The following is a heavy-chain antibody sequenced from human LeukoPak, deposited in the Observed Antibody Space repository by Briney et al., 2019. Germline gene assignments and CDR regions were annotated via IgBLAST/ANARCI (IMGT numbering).Heavy chain of an antibody. J-gene: IGHJ4*02. Sequence: QPGGSLRLSCAASGFTFSSYWMSWVRQAPGKGLEWVAKKKQDGSEKYYVDSVKGRFTISRDNAKNSLYLQMNSLRAEDTAVYYCARVYDYVWGSYRNFDYWGQGTLVTVSS. V-gene: IGHV3-7*01. CDR1: GFTFSSYW. D-gene: IGHD3-16*02. CDR3: ARVYDYVWGSYRNFDY. CDR2: KKQDGSEK.